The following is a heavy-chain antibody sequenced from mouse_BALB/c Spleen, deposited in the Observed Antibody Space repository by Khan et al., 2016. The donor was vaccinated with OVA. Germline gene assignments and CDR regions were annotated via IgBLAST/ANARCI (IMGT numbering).Heavy chain of an antibody. CDR1: GFSLTNFG. Sequence: VQLVESGPGLVQPSQSLSITCTVSGFSLTNFGVHWVRQSPGKGLEWLGVIWSGGSTDYNAVFKSRLSISKDNSKSQVFFKMNSLQANDTATYYCARREYLMTWFAYWGQGTLVTVSA. CDR3: ARREYLMTWFAY. V-gene: IGHV2-2*02. J-gene: IGHJ3*01. CDR2: IWSGGST.